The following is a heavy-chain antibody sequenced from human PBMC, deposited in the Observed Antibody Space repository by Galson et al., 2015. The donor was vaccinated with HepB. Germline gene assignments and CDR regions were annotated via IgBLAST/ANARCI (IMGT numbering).Heavy chain of an antibody. CDR1: GFTFTSSA. CDR2: IVVGSGNT. Sequence: SVKVSCKASGFTFTSSAVQWVRQARGQRLEWIGWIVVGSGNTNYAQKFQERVTITRDMSTSTAYMELSSLRSEDTAVYYCAAGNYDFWSGYYRGAFDIWGQGTMVTVSS. D-gene: IGHD3-3*01. CDR3: AAGNYDFWSGYYRGAFDI. V-gene: IGHV1-58*01. J-gene: IGHJ3*02.